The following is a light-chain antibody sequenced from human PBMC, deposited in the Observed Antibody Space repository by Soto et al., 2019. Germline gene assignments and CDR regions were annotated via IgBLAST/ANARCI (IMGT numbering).Light chain of an antibody. V-gene: IGKV2-28*01. J-gene: IGKJ4*01. CDR3: KQAVQNPLT. CDR1: QSLLFSNGYNY. CDR2: LGS. Sequence: DIVLTQSPLSLPVTPGEPASISCRASQSLLFSNGYNYLDWYLQKPGQSPQLLIYLGSSRASGVPDRFGGSGSGTDFTLKISRVEAEDVGVYYCKQAVQNPLTFGGGTKVDIK.